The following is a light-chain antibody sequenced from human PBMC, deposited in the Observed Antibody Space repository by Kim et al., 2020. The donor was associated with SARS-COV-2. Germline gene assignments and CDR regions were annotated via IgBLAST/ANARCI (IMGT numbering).Light chain of an antibody. Sequence: DIQLTQSPAFLSASVGDKVTITCRASQGTTNSFAWYQQKPGEAPKLLIFEASMLQTGVPSRFTGSGSGTEFTLTISSLQPEDFATYFCQQLNSDPLTFGGGTKLEI. CDR1: QGTTNS. CDR3: QQLNSDPLT. CDR2: EAS. J-gene: IGKJ2*01. V-gene: IGKV1-9*01.